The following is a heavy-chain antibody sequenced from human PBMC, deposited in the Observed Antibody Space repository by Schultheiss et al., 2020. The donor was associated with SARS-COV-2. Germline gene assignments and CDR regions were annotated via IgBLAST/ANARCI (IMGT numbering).Heavy chain of an antibody. CDR3: ARAVEQQLVGDAFDI. D-gene: IGHD6-13*01. CDR1: GFTFSSYA. Sequence: GGSLRLSCAASGFTFSSYAMSWVRQAPGKGLEWVSAISGSGGSTYYADSVKGRFTISRDNAKNSLYLQMNSLRAEDTAVYYCARAVEQQLVGDAFDIWGQGTMVTVSS. CDR2: ISGSGGST. V-gene: IGHV3-23*01. J-gene: IGHJ3*02.